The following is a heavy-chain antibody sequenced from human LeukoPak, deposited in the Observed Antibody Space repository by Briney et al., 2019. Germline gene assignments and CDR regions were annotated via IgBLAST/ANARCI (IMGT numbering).Heavy chain of an antibody. CDR2: INPDGRDT. CDR3: TSWGDTTAEYFQR. CDR1: GFTFNRCW. J-gene: IGHJ1*01. Sequence: GGSLRISCVVSGFTFNRCWMNWVSQALGTGLEWVAHINPDGRDTYYVDSVKGRFTISRDNAQNSMYLLMNSLRVEDTAVYYCTSWGDTTAEYFQRCGQGTLVTVSS. V-gene: IGHV3-7*01. D-gene: IGHD2-21*02.